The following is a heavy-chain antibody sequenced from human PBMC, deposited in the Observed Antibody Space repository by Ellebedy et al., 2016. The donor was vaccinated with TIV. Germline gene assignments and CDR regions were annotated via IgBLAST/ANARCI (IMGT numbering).Heavy chain of an antibody. Sequence: PGGSLRLSCAASGFTFSSYWMHWVRKAPGKGLVWVSRINSDGSSTSYADSVKGRFTISRDNAKNTLYLQMNSLRAEDTAVYYCARGDFSGVGAFDIWGQGTMVTVSS. J-gene: IGHJ3*02. CDR2: INSDGSST. CDR1: GFTFSSYW. CDR3: ARGDFSGVGAFDI. D-gene: IGHD2-15*01. V-gene: IGHV3-74*01.